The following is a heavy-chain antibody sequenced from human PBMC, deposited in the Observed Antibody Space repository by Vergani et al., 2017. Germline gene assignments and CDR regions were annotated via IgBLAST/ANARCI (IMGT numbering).Heavy chain of an antibody. Sequence: EVQLVESGGGVVRLGGSLRLSCAASGFTFDDYGMSWVRQAPGKGLEWVSGINWNGGSTGYADSVKGRFTISRDNAKNSLYLQMNSLRAEDTALYYCARERTTTMVRGIIITDYYYGTDVWCQGTTVAVAS. CDR1: GFTFDDYG. V-gene: IGHV3-20*04. D-gene: IGHD3-10*01. CDR2: INWNGGST. J-gene: IGHJ6*02. CDR3: ARERTTTMVRGIIITDYYYGTDV.